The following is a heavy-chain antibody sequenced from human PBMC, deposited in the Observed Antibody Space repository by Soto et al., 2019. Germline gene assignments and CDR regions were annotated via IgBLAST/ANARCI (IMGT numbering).Heavy chain of an antibody. CDR1: GVSISSYY. CDR3: ARGRGGYFDL. Sequence: QVQLQESGPGLVKPSETLSLTCTVSGVSISSYYWSWIRQPPGKGLEWIGYIYYSGSTNYNPSLKSRVTISVDTSKNQFSLKLSSVTAADTAVYYCARGRGGYFDLWGHGTLVTVSS. CDR2: IYYSGST. J-gene: IGHJ2*01. V-gene: IGHV4-59*01.